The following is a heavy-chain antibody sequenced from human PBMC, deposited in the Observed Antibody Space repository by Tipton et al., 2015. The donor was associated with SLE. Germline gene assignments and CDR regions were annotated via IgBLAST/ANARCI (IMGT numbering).Heavy chain of an antibody. Sequence: TLSLTCTVSGGSISSYYWSWIRQPPGKGLEWIGYIYYSGSTNYKPSLKSRVTISVDTSKNQFSLKLSSVTAAESAVYYCARGVVAGPSGFDFWGQGTLVTVSS. D-gene: IGHD6-19*01. J-gene: IGHJ4*02. V-gene: IGHV4-59*01. CDR3: ARGVVAGPSGFDF. CDR2: IYYSGST. CDR1: GGSISSYY.